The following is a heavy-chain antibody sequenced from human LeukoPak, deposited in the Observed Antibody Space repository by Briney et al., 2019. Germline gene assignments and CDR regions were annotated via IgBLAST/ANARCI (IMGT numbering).Heavy chain of an antibody. CDR2: IIPIFGTA. CDR1: GGTFSSYA. D-gene: IGHD6-13*01. Sequence: SVKVSCKASGGTFSSYAISWVRQAPGQGLEWMGRIIPIFGTANYAQKFQGRVTITTDESTSTAYMELSSLRSEDTAVYYCARDPTGIAAADALGGYWGQGTLVTVSS. CDR3: ARDPTGIAAADALGGY. J-gene: IGHJ4*02. V-gene: IGHV1-69*05.